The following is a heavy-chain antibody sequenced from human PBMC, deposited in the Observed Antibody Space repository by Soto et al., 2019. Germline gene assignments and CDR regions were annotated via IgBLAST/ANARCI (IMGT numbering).Heavy chain of an antibody. CDR3: ANYCQAEDGIRGSVQVSAFLLNRSSDL. D-gene: IGHD1-20*01. CDR2: ISYDGSNK. V-gene: IGHV3-30*18. J-gene: IGHJ2*01. Sequence: SKGLEWVAVISYDGSNKYYADSVKGRFTISRDNSKNTLYLQMNSLRAEDTAVYYCANYCQAEDGIRGSVQVSAFLLNRSSDL.